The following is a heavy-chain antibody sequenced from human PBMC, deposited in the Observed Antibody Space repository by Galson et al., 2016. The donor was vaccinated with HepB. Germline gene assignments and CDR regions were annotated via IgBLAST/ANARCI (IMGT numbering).Heavy chain of an antibody. Sequence: SETLSLTCTVSGGSISSSNWWSWVRQPPGKGLEWIGEIFHSGSTNYNPSLESRVTMSVDKSKNQFSLKLSSVTAADTALYFCAALDYARRGSFLDYWGQGTLLTVSS. CDR1: GGSISSSNW. D-gene: IGHD3-22*01. V-gene: IGHV4-4*02. CDR2: IFHSGST. CDR3: AALDYARRGSFLDY. J-gene: IGHJ4*02.